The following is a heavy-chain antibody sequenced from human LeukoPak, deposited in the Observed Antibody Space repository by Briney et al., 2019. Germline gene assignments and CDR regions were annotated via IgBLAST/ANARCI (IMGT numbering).Heavy chain of an antibody. CDR3: TRASLSGSYFFY. J-gene: IGHJ4*02. CDR2: SRNKANSYTT. CDR1: GFTFSDHY. Sequence: GGSLRLSCAASGFTFSDHYMDWVRQTPGKGLEWVGRSRNKANSYTTEYAASVKGRFIISRDDSKNSLFLQINSLKTDDTAVYYCTRASLSGSYFFYWGQGALVTVSS. V-gene: IGHV3-72*01. D-gene: IGHD1-26*01.